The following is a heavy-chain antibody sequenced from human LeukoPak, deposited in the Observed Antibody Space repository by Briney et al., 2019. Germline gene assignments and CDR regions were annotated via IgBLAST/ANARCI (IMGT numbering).Heavy chain of an antibody. Sequence: PSETLSLTCTVSGGSISSSSYYWGWIRQPPGKGLEWIGSIYYSGSTYYNPSLKSRVTISVDTSKNQFSLKLSSVTAADTAVYYCARQGPYYYGSGSSKIDLWGQGTLVTVSS. CDR3: ARQGPYYYGSGSSKIDL. V-gene: IGHV4-39*01. CDR1: GGSISSSSYY. J-gene: IGHJ4*02. D-gene: IGHD3-10*01. CDR2: IYYSGST.